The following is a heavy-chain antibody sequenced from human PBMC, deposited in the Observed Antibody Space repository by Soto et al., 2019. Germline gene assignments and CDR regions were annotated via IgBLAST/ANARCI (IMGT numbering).Heavy chain of an antibody. V-gene: IGHV3-74*01. Sequence: GGSLRLSCAASGFTFSSYWVHWVRQAPGRGLVWVSRINSDGSSTSYADSVKGRFTISRDNAKNTLYLQMNSLRAEDKAVYYCARGGAYSYGSIDYWGQGTLVTVSS. CDR3: ARGGAYSYGSIDY. CDR2: INSDGSST. J-gene: IGHJ4*02. D-gene: IGHD5-18*01. CDR1: GFTFSSYW.